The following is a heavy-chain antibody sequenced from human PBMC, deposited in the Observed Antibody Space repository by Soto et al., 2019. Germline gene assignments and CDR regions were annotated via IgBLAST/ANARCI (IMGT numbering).Heavy chain of an antibody. Sequence: QVQLVQSGAEVKKPGASVKVSCKASGYSFTNYYMHWVRQAPGQGLECMGVIHPNGGGTSYAQKFKGRVTMTSETNTSIVYMKLSSLRSDDTAVYYCTRTFISCQDGFDLWGQGSLVTVSS. CDR2: IHPNGGGT. D-gene: IGHD2-2*01. J-gene: IGHJ4*02. CDR1: GYSFTNYY. V-gene: IGHV1-46*01. CDR3: TRTFISCQDGFDL.